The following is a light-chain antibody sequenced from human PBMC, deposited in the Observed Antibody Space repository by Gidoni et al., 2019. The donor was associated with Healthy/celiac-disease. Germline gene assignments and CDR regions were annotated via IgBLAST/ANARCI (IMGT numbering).Light chain of an antibody. V-gene: IGKV3-20*01. CDR3: QQYGSSSYT. J-gene: IGKJ2*01. Sequence: EIVLTQSPGTLSLSPGDRANLSCRASQSVSSSYLAWYQQKPGQAPRLLIYGASSRATGIPDRFSGSGSGTDFTLTISRLEPEDFAVYYCQQYGSSSYTFGQGTKLEIK. CDR1: QSVSSSY. CDR2: GAS.